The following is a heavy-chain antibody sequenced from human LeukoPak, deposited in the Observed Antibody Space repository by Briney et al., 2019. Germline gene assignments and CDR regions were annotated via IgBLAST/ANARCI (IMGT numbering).Heavy chain of an antibody. CDR3: ARDVEGYCSSTSCQYTGLDY. Sequence: GGSLRLSCAASGFTFSSYGMHWVRQAPGKGLEWVAVISYDGSNKYYADSVKGRFTISRDNSKNTLYLQMNSLRAEDTAVYYCARDVEGYCSSTSCQYTGLDYWGQGTLVTVSS. V-gene: IGHV3-30*03. CDR2: ISYDGSNK. CDR1: GFTFSSYG. D-gene: IGHD2-2*01. J-gene: IGHJ4*02.